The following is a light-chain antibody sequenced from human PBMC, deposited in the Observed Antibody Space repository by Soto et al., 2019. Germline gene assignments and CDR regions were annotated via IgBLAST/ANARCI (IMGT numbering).Light chain of an antibody. J-gene: IGKJ2*01. CDR1: QSISTF. Sequence: DIQMTQSPSSLSASVGDRVTITCRASQSISTFLNWYQQKPGNAPKYLIYAASMLRDGVPSRFSGSGSEPHFTLTINSLQPEDFATYYCQQSYTMPYTFGQGTKLDIK. CDR3: QQSYTMPYT. V-gene: IGKV1-39*01. CDR2: AAS.